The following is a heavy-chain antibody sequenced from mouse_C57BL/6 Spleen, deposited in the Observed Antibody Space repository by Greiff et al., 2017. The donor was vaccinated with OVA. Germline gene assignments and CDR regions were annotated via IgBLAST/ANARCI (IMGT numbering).Heavy chain of an antibody. CDR1: GYTFTSYW. V-gene: IGHV1-7*01. J-gene: IGHJ4*01. Sequence: QVQLQQSGAELAKPGASVKLSCKASGYTFTSYWMHWVKQRPGQGLEWIGYINPSSGFTKYNQKFKDKATLTADKSSSTAYMQLSSLTYEDSAVYYCANNQYDYDGIYYAMDYWGQGTSVTVSS. CDR3: ANNQYDYDGIYYAMDY. D-gene: IGHD2-4*01. CDR2: INPSSGFT.